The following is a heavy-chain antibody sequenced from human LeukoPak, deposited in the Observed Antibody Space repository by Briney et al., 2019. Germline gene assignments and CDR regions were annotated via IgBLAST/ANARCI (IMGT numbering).Heavy chain of an antibody. CDR3: ARRDCTSTTCYAGSYYFDY. CDR1: GGSISSSSYY. CDR2: IYYSGSS. V-gene: IGHV4-39*01. J-gene: IGHJ4*02. Sequence: PSETLSLTCTASGGSISSSSYYWGWIRQPPGKGLEWIGSIYYSGSSYYNPSLKSRVTISVDTSKNQFSLKLTSVTAADTAVYSCARRDCTSTTCYAGSYYFDYWGQGTLVTVSS. D-gene: IGHD2-2*01.